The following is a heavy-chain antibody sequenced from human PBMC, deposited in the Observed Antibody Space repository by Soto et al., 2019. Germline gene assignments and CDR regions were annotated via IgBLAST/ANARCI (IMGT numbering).Heavy chain of an antibody. CDR2: IIPIFGTA. D-gene: IGHD3-9*01. CDR1: GGTFSSYA. Sequence: QVQLVQSGAEVKKPGSSVKVSCKASGGTFSSYAISWVRQAPGQGLEWMGGIIPIFGTANYAQKFQGRVTITADESTSTAYMELSSLRSEDTAVYYCARDPLTGPGRDNARGYFDYWGQGTLVTVSS. V-gene: IGHV1-69*12. CDR3: ARDPLTGPGRDNARGYFDY. J-gene: IGHJ4*02.